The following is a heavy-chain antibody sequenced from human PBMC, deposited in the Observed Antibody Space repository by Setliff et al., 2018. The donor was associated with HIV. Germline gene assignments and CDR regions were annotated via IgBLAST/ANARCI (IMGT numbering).Heavy chain of an antibody. CDR2: INPNGGAT. CDR3: ARISPTLDY. Sequence: ASVKVSCKTSGYTFTDYYIHWVRQAPGQGLEWMGWINPNGGATHYAQMFRDSVIMIRDTSIGTVYIRLISLKSDDTAVYYCARISPTLDYWGQGTLVTVSS. CDR1: GYTFTDYY. J-gene: IGHJ4*02. V-gene: IGHV1-2*02.